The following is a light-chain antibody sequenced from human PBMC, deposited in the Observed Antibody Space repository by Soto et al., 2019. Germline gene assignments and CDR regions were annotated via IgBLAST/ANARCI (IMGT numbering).Light chain of an antibody. Sequence: QSALTQPASVSGSPGQSITISCTGTSSDVGSYNLVSWYQQHPGKAPKLMIYEGSKPPSGVSNRCSGSKSGNTASLTISGLQDEDEADYYCCSYAGRSTFVFGTGTKLTVL. J-gene: IGLJ1*01. V-gene: IGLV2-23*01. CDR1: SSDVGSYNL. CDR2: EGS. CDR3: CSYAGRSTFV.